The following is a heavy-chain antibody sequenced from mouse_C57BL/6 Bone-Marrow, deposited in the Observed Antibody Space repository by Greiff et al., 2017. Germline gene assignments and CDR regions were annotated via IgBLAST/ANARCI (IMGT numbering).Heavy chain of an antibody. CDR1: GFTFSSYG. Sequence: EVQLQESGGDLVKPGGSLKLSCAASGFTFSSYGMSWVRQTPDKRLEWVATISSGGSYTYYPDSVKGRFTISRDNAKNTLYLQMSSLKSEDTAMYYCARGRGQLSYFDYWGQGTTLTVSS. J-gene: IGHJ2*01. D-gene: IGHD3-2*02. CDR3: ARGRGQLSYFDY. V-gene: IGHV5-6*01. CDR2: ISSGGSYT.